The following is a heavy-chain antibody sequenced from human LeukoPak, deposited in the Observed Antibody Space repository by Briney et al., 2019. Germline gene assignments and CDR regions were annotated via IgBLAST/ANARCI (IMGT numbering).Heavy chain of an antibody. CDR1: GYTFINFF. CDR2: INPNSGGT. J-gene: IGHJ4*02. CDR3: ARGTEGGSGWDLTY. Sequence: ASVKVSCKTSGYTFINFFMHWVRQAPGQGLEWMGWINPNSGGTNLAQKFQGRVTMTRDTSISTAYMELSSLRPDDTAVYFCARGTEGGSGWDLTYWGQGTLVTVSS. D-gene: IGHD6-19*01. V-gene: IGHV1-2*02.